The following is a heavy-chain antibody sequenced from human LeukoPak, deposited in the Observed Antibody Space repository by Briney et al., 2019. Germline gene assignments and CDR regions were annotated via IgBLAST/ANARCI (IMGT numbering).Heavy chain of an antibody. J-gene: IGHJ6*02. CDR1: GFTFSSYA. V-gene: IGHV4-34*08. CDR2: INHSGST. CDR3: ATLRYYYGSGSYSPYYYYGMDV. D-gene: IGHD3-10*01. Sequence: GSLRLSCAASGFTFSSYAMSWVRQPPGKGLEWIGEINHSGSTNYNPSLKSQVTIAVDTSKHQFSLKLSSVTAADTAVYYCATLRYYYGSGSYSPYYYYGMDVWGQGTTVTVSS.